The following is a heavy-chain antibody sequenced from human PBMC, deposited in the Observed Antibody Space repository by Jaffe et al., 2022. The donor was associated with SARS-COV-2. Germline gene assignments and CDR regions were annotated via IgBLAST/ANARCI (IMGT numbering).Heavy chain of an antibody. CDR2: ISPRSDTI. D-gene: IGHD4-17*01. CDR3: ARDRFDNSDFWDFDL. J-gene: IGHJ2*01. CDR1: GFTFTTYS. V-gene: IGHV3-48*01. Sequence: EVQLVESGGGLVQPGGSLRLSCAASGFTFTTYSLNWVRKAPGKGLEWLSYISPRSDTIYYADSVKGRSTISRDNGKNSVFLQLNSLRAEDTAIYYCARDRFDNSDFWDFDLWGRGTQVTVSS.